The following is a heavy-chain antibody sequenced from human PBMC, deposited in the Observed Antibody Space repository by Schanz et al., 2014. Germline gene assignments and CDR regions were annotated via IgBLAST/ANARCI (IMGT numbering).Heavy chain of an antibody. CDR2: VSRSTPDI. J-gene: IGHJ4*02. CDR1: GFTFSSYW. D-gene: IGHD1-26*01. Sequence: EVQLVESGGGLVQPGGSLRLSCAASGFTFSSYWMHWVRQVPGKGLVWVSYVSRSTPDIYYADSVKGRFTMSRDNAKNTLYLQMNSLRADDTAVYYCARSRSGFYFDYWGQGTLVTVSS. CDR3: ARSRSGFYFDY. V-gene: IGHV3-48*01.